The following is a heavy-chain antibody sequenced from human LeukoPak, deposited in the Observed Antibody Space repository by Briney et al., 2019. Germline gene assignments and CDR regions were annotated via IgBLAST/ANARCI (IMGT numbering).Heavy chain of an antibody. CDR3: ARPAYTAAYDL. CDR1: GFTFSTYW. V-gene: IGHV3-7*01. Sequence: GGSLRLSCAASGFTFSTYWMTWVRQTPGKGLEWVANMKGDGSEKHYVDSVKGRFTISRDNAKNSLYLQMNSLRAEDTALYYFARPAYTAAYDLWGQGTMVIVFS. D-gene: IGHD3-16*01. CDR2: MKGDGSEK. J-gene: IGHJ3*01.